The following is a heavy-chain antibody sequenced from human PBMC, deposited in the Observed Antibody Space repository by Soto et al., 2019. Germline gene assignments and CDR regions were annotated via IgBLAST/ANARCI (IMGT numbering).Heavy chain of an antibody. D-gene: IGHD3-10*01. CDR2: IYYSGST. Sequence: SETLSLTCTVSGGSISSSSYYWGWIRQSPGKGLEWIGSIYYSGSTYYNPSLKSRVTISVDTSKNQISLKLSSVTAADTAVYYCARLWSGLRPPDYWGQGTLVTVSS. J-gene: IGHJ4*02. CDR3: ARLWSGLRPPDY. CDR1: GGSISSSSYY. V-gene: IGHV4-39*01.